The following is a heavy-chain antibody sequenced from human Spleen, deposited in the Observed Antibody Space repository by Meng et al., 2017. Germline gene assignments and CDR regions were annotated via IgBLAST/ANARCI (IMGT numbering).Heavy chain of an antibody. CDR1: GYSFTSYW. J-gene: IGHJ5*02. D-gene: IGHD2-15*01. CDR3: ARGFVARYCGGGICYGRNWFDP. CDR2: IHPGDSDT. Sequence: GESLKISCKGSGYSFTSYWIGWVRQMPGKGLEWMGIIHPGDSDTRYSPSFQGQVTISADKSISTASLQWSSLKASGTAMYYCARGFVARYCGGGICYGRNWFDPWGQGTLVTVSS. V-gene: IGHV5-51*01.